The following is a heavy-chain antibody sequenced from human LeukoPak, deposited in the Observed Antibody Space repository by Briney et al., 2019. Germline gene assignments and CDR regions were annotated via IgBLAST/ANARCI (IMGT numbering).Heavy chain of an antibody. Sequence: GGSLRLSCAASGFSLSDYGLHWVRQGPGKGLEWLAVINYDGSNRYYADSVKGRFTISKDSSESTLYLQMNRLRADGTAIYYCARWGGTRQFYFDYWGQGTLATVSS. D-gene: IGHD3-16*01. CDR1: GFSLSDYG. J-gene: IGHJ4*02. CDR3: ARWGGTRQFYFDY. CDR2: INYDGSNR. V-gene: IGHV3-33*01.